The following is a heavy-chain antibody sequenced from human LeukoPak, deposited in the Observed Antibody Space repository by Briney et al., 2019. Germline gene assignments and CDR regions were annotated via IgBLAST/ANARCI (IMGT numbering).Heavy chain of an antibody. CDR1: GYTFTSYG. CDR3: ARVTGDYDY. Sequence: GASVKVSCKASGYTFTSYGISWVRQAPGQGLEWMGGIIPIFGTANYAQKFQGRVTITADESTSTAYMELSSLRSEDTAVYYCARVTGDYDYWGQGTLVTVSS. CDR2: IIPIFGTA. J-gene: IGHJ4*02. D-gene: IGHD4-17*01. V-gene: IGHV1-69*13.